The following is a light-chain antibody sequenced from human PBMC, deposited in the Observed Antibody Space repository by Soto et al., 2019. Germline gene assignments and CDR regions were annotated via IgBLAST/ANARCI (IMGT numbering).Light chain of an antibody. V-gene: IGLV2-8*01. J-gene: IGLJ2*01. CDR1: SSDVGGYNY. CDR2: EVS. Sequence: QSALTQPASVSGSPGQSITISCTGTSSDVGGYNYVSWYQQQPGKAPKLMIYEVSKRPSGVPDRFSGSKSANTASLTVSGLQAEDEADYYCTSYAGSNNVVFGGGTKLTVL. CDR3: TSYAGSNNVV.